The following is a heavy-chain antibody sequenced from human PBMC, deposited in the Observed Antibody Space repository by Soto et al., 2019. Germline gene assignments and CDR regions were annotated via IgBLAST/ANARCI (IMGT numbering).Heavy chain of an antibody. V-gene: IGHV3-74*01. CDR2: INIDGNII. CDR3: VRDGEADPWYLAAF. Sequence: EVQLVESGGTLVQPGGSLRLSCAASGFIFNHYWMHWVRQAPGKGLVWVSLINIDGNIIHYADSVRGRFTISRDNAKNTVPIQKNSLRIEDTGVYYCVRDGEADPWYLAAFGGQGTLVTVSS. J-gene: IGHJ4*02. D-gene: IGHD2-15*01. CDR1: GFIFNHYW.